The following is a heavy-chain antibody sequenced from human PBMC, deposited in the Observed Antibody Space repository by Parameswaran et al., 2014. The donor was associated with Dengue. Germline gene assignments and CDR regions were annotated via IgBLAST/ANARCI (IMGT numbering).Heavy chain of an antibody. V-gene: IGHV4-4*07. J-gene: IGHJ4*02. CDR2: IYTSGST. Sequence: RWIRQPPGKGLEWIGRIYTSGSTNYNPSLKSRVTMSVDTSKNQFSLKLSSVTAADTAVYYCARVKSDYGDSYFDYWGQGTLVTVSS. D-gene: IGHD4-17*01. CDR3: ARVKSDYGDSYFDY.